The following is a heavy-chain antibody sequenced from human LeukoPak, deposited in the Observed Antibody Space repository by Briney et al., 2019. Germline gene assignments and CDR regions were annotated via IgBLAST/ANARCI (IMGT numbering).Heavy chain of an antibody. J-gene: IGHJ5*02. CDR2: ISGSGGST. Sequence: GRSLRLSCAASGFTFSSYAMSWVRQAPRKGLEWVSAISGSGGSTYYADSVKGPFTISRDNSKNTLYLQMNSLRAEDTAVYYCAKDGIVVVPAAIPYNWFDPWGQGTLVTVSS. D-gene: IGHD2-2*02. V-gene: IGHV3-23*01. CDR3: AKDGIVVVPAAIPYNWFDP. CDR1: GFTFSSYA.